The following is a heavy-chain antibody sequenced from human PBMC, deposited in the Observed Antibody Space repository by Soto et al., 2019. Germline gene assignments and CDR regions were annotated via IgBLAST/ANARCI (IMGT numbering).Heavy chain of an antibody. V-gene: IGHV3-33*01. J-gene: IGHJ6*02. D-gene: IGHD3-3*01. CDR2: IWYDGSKK. Sequence: QVQVVESGGGVVQPGRSLRLSCAASGFTFSSFGMHWVRQAPGKGLEWVSLIWYDGSKKSYGDSVKGRFTISRDNSRNTVYLQMNSLRADDMAVYYCARDASYYSLWSGYYHSRKGMDVWGQGTKVTVSS. CDR1: GFTFSSFG. CDR3: ARDASYYSLWSGYYHSRKGMDV.